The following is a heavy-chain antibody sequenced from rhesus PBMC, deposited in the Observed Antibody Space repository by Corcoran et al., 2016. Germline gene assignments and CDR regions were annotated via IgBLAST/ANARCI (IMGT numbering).Heavy chain of an antibody. CDR3: ARSTTVAATPLFDY. CDR1: GASFSSYW. CDR2: INGNSGST. V-gene: IGHV4-80*01. Sequence: QVQLQESGPGLVKPSETLSPTCAVSGASFSSYWWIWIRQPPGKGLEWIGEINGNSGSTYYNPSLKSRVTISKDASKNQFSLKLSSVTAADTAVYYCARSTTVAATPLFDYWGQGVLVTVSS. J-gene: IGHJ4*01. D-gene: IGHD4-29*01.